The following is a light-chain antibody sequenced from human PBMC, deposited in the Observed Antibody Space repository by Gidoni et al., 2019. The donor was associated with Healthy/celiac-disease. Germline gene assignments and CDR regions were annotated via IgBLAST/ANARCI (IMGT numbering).Light chain of an antibody. J-gene: IGKJ4*01. CDR2: GAS. Sequence: DIVLTQSPGTLSLSPGERATLSCRASQSVSSSLIYGASSRATGIPDRFSGSGSGTDFTLTISRLAPEDFAVYYWQQYGSSLTFGGGTKVEIK. CDR3: QQYGSSLT. V-gene: IGKV3-20*01. CDR1: QSVSSS.